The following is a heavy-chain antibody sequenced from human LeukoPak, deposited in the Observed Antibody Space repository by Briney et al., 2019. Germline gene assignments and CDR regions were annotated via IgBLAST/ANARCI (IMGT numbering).Heavy chain of an antibody. J-gene: IGHJ5*02. CDR3: AKGIASGIDFFDP. V-gene: IGHV3-7*01. Sequence: GGSLRLSCAASGFTFSIYWMTWVRQAPGKGLEWVANIKQDGSEQYYVDSVRGRFTTSRDNAKNSLYLQMNSLRAEDTALYYCAKGIASGIDFFDPWGQGTLVTVSS. CDR2: IKQDGSEQ. D-gene: IGHD6-13*01. CDR1: GFTFSIYW.